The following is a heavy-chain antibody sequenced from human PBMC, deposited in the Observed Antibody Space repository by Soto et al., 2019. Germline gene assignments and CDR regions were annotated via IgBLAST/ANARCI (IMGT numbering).Heavy chain of an antibody. V-gene: IGHV3-73*01. J-gene: IGHJ1*01. CDR2: IRSKANSYAT. CDR3: TRLRHPEYFQH. CDR1: GFTFSGSA. Sequence: PGGSLRLSCAASGFTFSGSAMHWVRQASGKGLEWVGRIRSKANSYATAYAASVKGRFTISRDDSKNTAYLQMNSLKTEDTAVYYCTRLRHPEYFQHWGQGTLVTVSS.